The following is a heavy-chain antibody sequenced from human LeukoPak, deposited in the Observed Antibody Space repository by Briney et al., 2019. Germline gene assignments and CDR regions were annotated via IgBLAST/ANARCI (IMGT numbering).Heavy chain of an antibody. Sequence: SETLSLTCSVSGVSISSYYWTWFRQPPGKGLEWIGYIYYRGSTYYNPSLKSRVTISLDTSKNQLSLKLNSVTAADTAVYYCARVRSLEWLAPMDVWGIGTTVTVSS. CDR2: IYYRGST. V-gene: IGHV4-59*01. J-gene: IGHJ6*03. CDR1: GVSISSYY. CDR3: ARVRSLEWLAPMDV. D-gene: IGHD3-3*01.